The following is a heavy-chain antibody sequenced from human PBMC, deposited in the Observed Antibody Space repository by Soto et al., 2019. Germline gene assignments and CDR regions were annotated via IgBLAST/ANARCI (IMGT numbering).Heavy chain of an antibody. CDR1: GHSISSGYY. V-gene: IGHV4-38-2*01. CDR3: ARADSDYYDNSGYPLD. D-gene: IGHD3-22*01. J-gene: IGHJ4*02. CDR2: IYHSGST. Sequence: SETLSLTCAVSGHSISSGYYWGWVRQPPGKGLEWIGSIYHSGSTHYNASLKSRVTISVDTSKNHFSLKLNSVTAADTAVYYCARADSDYYDNSGYPLDWGQGTLVTSPQ.